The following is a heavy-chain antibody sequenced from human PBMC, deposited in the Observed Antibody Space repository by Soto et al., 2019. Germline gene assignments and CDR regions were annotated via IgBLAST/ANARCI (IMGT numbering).Heavy chain of an antibody. CDR1: GGSISSSNW. Sequence: QVQLQESGPGLVKPSGTLSLTCAVSGGSISSSNWWSWVRQPPGKGLEWIGAIYHSGSTNYNPSLKSRVTISVDKSKNQFSLKLSSVTAADTAVYYCARASGSYSSIWWFDPWGQGTLVTVSS. D-gene: IGHD3-10*01. CDR3: ARASGSYSSIWWFDP. J-gene: IGHJ5*02. V-gene: IGHV4-4*02. CDR2: IYHSGST.